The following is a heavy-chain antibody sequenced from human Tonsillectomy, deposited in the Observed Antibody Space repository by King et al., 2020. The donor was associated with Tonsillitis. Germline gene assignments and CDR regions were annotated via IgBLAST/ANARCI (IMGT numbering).Heavy chain of an antibody. CDR2: IYTSGNT. V-gene: IGHV4-61*02. CDR1: GDSVSSGSYY. D-gene: IGHD6-19*01. Sequence: QLQESGPGLVKPSQTLSLTCTVSGDSVSSGSYYWIWIRQPAGKGLEWIGRIYTSGNTKYNPSLQSRLTKSIDTFKNQFSLKLSSVTAADTAVYYCGRDSAGYGSGWVDYWGQGTLVTVSS. J-gene: IGHJ4*02. CDR3: GRDSAGYGSGWVDY.